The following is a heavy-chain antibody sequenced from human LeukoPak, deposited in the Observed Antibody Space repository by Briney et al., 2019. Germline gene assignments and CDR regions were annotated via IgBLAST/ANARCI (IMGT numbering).Heavy chain of an antibody. CDR2: ISGRLGNT. CDR1: GFHHSRCD. J-gene: IGHJ5*01. Sequence: GGSLRLSCAASGFHHSRCDMRGVRQAPGKGLVWVGAISGRLGNTYYADAGKGRCTISRDNSRDTLHMQMNSLRVEDTAVFCCAKGIVGPTNSWFDYWGQGILVTVSS. V-gene: IGHV3-23*01. D-gene: IGHD1-26*01. CDR3: AKGIVGPTNSWFDY.